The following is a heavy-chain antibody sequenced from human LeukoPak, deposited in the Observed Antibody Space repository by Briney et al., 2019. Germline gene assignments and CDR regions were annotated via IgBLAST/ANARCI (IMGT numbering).Heavy chain of an antibody. CDR3: ARVLLAFNWFDP. J-gene: IGHJ5*02. CDR2: INHSGST. Sequence: SETLSLTCAVYGGSFSGYYWSWIRQPPGKGLEWIGEINHSGSTNYNPSLKSRVTISVDTSKNQFSLKLSSVTAADTAVYYCARVLLAFNWFDPWGQGTLVTVSS. D-gene: IGHD5-12*01. V-gene: IGHV4-34*01. CDR1: GGSFSGYY.